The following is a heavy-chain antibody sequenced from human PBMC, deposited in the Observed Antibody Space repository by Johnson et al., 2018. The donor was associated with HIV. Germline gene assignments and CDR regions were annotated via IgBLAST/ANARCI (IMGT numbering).Heavy chain of an antibody. Sequence: QVHLVESGGGVVQPGRSVRLSCAASGFIFSSYGMHWVRQAPGKGLEWVAVIWSDGSNKYYADSVKGRFTISRDNSKNTLYLQMNSLRAEDTAVYYCASYCSGGSCYRRSPSDAFDIWGQGTMVTVSS. CDR2: IWSDGSNK. V-gene: IGHV3-33*01. CDR3: ASYCSGGSCYRRSPSDAFDI. D-gene: IGHD2-15*01. J-gene: IGHJ3*02. CDR1: GFIFSSYG.